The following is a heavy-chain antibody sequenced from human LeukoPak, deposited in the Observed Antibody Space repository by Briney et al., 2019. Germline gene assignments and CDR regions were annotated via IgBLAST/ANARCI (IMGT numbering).Heavy chain of an antibody. CDR3: ARGPFAARPPNYYMDV. V-gene: IGHV4-34*01. D-gene: IGHD6-6*01. CDR1: GGSLSGYY. Sequence: PSETLSLTCAVSGGSLSGYYWSWIRQPPGKGLEWIGEINHSGSTNDNPSLKSRVTISVDTSKSQFSLKLKSVIAADTAVYYCARGPFAARPPNYYMDVWGKGTTVTVSS. J-gene: IGHJ6*03. CDR2: INHSGST.